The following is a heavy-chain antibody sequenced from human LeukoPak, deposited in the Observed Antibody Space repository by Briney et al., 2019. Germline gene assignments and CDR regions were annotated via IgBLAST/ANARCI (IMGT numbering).Heavy chain of an antibody. CDR3: AREGEYYAESGNLIDAADV. D-gene: IGHD3-10*01. CDR2: FDPEDGET. J-gene: IGHJ3*01. CDR1: GYTLTELS. Sequence: ASVKVSCKVSGYTLTELSMHWVRQAPGKGLEWMGGFDPEDGETIYAQKFQDRVNITADTSTNTAHMEMSSLTSEDTAMYYCAREGEYYAESGNLIDAADVWGQGTMVIVSA. V-gene: IGHV1-24*01.